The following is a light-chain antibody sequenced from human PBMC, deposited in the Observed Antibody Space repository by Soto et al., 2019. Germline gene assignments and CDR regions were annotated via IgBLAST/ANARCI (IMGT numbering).Light chain of an antibody. CDR2: EVS. CDR1: SSDVGAYNY. CDR3: SSYAGRNNLL. J-gene: IGLJ2*01. V-gene: IGLV2-8*01. Sequence: QSALTQPPSASGSPGQSVTISCTGTSSDVGAYNYVSWYQHHPGKAPKLMIYEVSERPSGVPDRFSGSKSGNTASLTVSGLQAEDEAEYFCSSYAGRNNLLFGGGTKLTVL.